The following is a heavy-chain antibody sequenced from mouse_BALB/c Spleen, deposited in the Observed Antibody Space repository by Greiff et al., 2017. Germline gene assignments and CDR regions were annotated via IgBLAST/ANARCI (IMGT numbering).Heavy chain of an antibody. CDR2: ISYSGST. V-gene: IGHV3-2*02. CDR3: ARRNYYGYFDY. D-gene: IGHD1-1*01. CDR1: GYSITSDYA. Sequence: EVQLQQSGPGLVKPSQSLSLTCTVTGYSITSDYAWNWIRQFPGNKLEWMGYISYSGSTSYNPSLKSRISITRDTSKNQFFLQLNSVTTEDTATYYCARRNYYGYFDYWGQGTTLTVSS. J-gene: IGHJ2*01.